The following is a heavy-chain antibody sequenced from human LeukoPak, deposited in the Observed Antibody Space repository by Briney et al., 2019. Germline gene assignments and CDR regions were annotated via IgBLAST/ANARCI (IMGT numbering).Heavy chain of an antibody. J-gene: IGHJ4*02. CDR2: IYYSGST. V-gene: IGHV4-59*08. Sequence: PSETLSLTCTVSGGSISSHYWSWIRQPPGKGLEWIGYIYYSGSTYYNPSLKSRVTISVDTSKNQFSLKLSSVTAADTAVYYCARVSRRWFYYFDYWGPGTLVTVSS. D-gene: IGHD4-23*01. CDR3: ARVSRRWFYYFDY. CDR1: GGSISSHY.